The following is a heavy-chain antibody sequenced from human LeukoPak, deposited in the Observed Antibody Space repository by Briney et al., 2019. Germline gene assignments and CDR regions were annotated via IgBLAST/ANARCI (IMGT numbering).Heavy chain of an antibody. J-gene: IGHJ4*02. CDR3: ARDPYDILTGYYDY. D-gene: IGHD3-9*01. V-gene: IGHV3-21*01. CDR1: GFTFSSYS. Sequence: PAGSLRLSCAASGFTFSSYSMNWVRQAPGKGLEWVSSISSSSSYIYYADSVKGRFTISRDNAKNSLYLQMNSLRAEDTAVYYCARDPYDILTGYYDYWGQGTLVTVSS. CDR2: ISSSSSYI.